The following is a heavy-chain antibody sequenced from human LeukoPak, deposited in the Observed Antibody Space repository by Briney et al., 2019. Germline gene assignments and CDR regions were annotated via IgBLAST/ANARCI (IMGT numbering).Heavy chain of an antibody. CDR3: ARLLPEGGYCGGDCLVNDY. Sequence: ASVKVSCKASGGTFSSYAISWVRQAPGQGLEWMGRIIPILGIANYAQKFQGRVTMTTDTSTSTAYMELRSLRSDDTAVYYCARLLPEGGYCGGDCLVNDYWGQGTLVTVSS. CDR2: IIPILGIA. J-gene: IGHJ4*02. V-gene: IGHV1-69*04. CDR1: GGTFSSYA. D-gene: IGHD2-21*02.